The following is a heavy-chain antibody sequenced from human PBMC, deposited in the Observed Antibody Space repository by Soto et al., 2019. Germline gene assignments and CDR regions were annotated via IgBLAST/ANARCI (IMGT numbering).Heavy chain of an antibody. J-gene: IGHJ4*02. D-gene: IGHD3-10*01. CDR3: AKVRDISKSFDY. CDR2: ISSSGSTI. Sequence: PGGSLRLSCAAPGFTFSDYYMSWIRQAPGKGLEWVSYISSSGSTIYYADSVKGRFTISRDNAKNSLYLQMNSLRAEDTAVYYCAKVRDISKSFDYWGQGTLVTVSS. CDR1: GFTFSDYY. V-gene: IGHV3-11*01.